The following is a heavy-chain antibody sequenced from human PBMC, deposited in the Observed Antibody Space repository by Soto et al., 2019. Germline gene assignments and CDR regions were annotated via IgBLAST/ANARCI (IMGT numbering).Heavy chain of an antibody. CDR2: INAGNGNT. Sequence: GASVKVSCKASGYTFTSYAMHWVRQAPGQRLEWMGWINAGNGNTKYSQKFQGRVTITRDTSASTAYMELSSLRSEDTAVYYCARVYRFYDSSGYRGGATSSDYYNCIDVWGQGTTVTVSS. V-gene: IGHV1-3*01. CDR3: ARVYRFYDSSGYRGGATSSDYYNCIDV. J-gene: IGHJ6*02. CDR1: GYTFTSYA. D-gene: IGHD3-22*01.